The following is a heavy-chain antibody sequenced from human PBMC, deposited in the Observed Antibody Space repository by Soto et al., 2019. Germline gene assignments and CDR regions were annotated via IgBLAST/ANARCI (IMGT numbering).Heavy chain of an antibody. CDR3: VRNQNCSGGSWYRTLGAFDI. D-gene: IGHD2-15*01. CDR2: IYYSGST. Sequence: QVQLQESGPGLVKPSDTLSLTCAVSGYSISSSNWWGWIRQPPGKGLEWIGYIYYSGSTYYNPSLKSRVTMSVDTSKNQFSLKRRFVTAVDTAVYYCVRNQNCSGGSWYRTLGAFDIWGQGTMVTVSS. V-gene: IGHV4-28*01. CDR1: GYSISSSNW. J-gene: IGHJ3*02.